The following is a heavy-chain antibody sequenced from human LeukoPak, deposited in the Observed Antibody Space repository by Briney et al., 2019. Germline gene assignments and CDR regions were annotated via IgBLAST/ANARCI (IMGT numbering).Heavy chain of an antibody. CDR3: ARCESKGDAFDI. CDR1: GGSFSGYY. D-gene: IGHD4-11*01. V-gene: IGHV4-34*01. Sequence: PSETLSLTCAVYGGSFSGYYWSWIRQPPGKGLEWIGEINHSGSTNYNPSLKSRVTISVDTSKNQFSLNLSSVTAADTAVYYCARCESKGDAFDIWGQGTMVTVSS. J-gene: IGHJ3*02. CDR2: INHSGST.